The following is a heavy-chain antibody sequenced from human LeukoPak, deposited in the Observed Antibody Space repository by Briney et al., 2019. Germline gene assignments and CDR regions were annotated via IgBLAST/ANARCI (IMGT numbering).Heavy chain of an antibody. D-gene: IGHD2-15*01. J-gene: IGHJ6*03. CDR1: GYTFTGYY. Sequence: ASVKVSCKASGYTFTGYYMHWVRQAPGQGLEWMGWIKPNSGGTNYAQKFQGRVTMTRDTSISTAYMELSRLRSDDTAVYYCARGPSGAYYYYYYMDVWGKGTTVTVSS. CDR2: IKPNSGGT. V-gene: IGHV1-2*02. CDR3: ARGPSGAYYYYYYMDV.